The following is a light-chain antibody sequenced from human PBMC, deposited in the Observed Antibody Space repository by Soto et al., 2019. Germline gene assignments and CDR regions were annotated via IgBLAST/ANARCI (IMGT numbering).Light chain of an antibody. CDR2: DVS. Sequence: QSALTQPRSVSGSPGQSVTISCTGTTSDVGGYKYVSWYQQHPGKAPKLMIYDVSKRPSGVPDRFSGSKSGNTASLTISGLQTEDEADYYCCSYVGSYTVVFGGGTKLTVL. CDR3: CSYVGSYTVV. V-gene: IGLV2-11*01. J-gene: IGLJ2*01. CDR1: TSDVGGYKY.